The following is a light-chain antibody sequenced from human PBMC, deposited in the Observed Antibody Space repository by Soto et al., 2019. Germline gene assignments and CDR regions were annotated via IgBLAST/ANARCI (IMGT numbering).Light chain of an antibody. Sequence: DIQMTQSPSSLSASVGDRVTITCRASQNIRVYLNWYQQKPGKATKPLIYATSTLLSGVPSRFSGSGSGTDFTLTITSLPPEDFATYYCQQVFGTRYSFGQGTKMEIK. CDR2: ATS. V-gene: IGKV1-39*01. J-gene: IGKJ2*03. CDR1: QNIRVY. CDR3: QQVFGTRYS.